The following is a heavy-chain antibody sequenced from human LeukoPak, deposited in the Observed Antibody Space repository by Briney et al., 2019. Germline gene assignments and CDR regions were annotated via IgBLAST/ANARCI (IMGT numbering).Heavy chain of an antibody. CDR2: INAGNGNT. CDR3: ARDSRTYEGNWFDP. D-gene: IGHD2/OR15-2a*01. CDR1: GYTFTSYA. J-gene: IGHJ5*02. Sequence: ASVKVSCKASGYTFTSYAMHWVRQAAGQRLEWMGWINAGNGNTKYSQKFQGRVTITRDISASTAYMELSSLRSEDTAVYYCARDSRTYEGNWFDPWGQGTLVTVSS. V-gene: IGHV1-3*01.